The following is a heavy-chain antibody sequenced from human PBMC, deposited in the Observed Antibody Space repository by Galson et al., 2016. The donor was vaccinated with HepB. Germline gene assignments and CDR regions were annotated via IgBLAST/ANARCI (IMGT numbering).Heavy chain of an antibody. D-gene: IGHD5-12*01. CDR2: IWSDGDTK. CDR3: AKDLSKTTATIGRGNWFDP. CDR1: GFVFSRYG. Sequence: LRLSCAGSGFVFSRYGMHWIRQAPGAGLEWISLIWSDGDTKFYADSVKGRFSISRDNSKNTLYLTLNSLRADDTAVYYCAKDLSKTTATIGRGNWFDPWGQGTLVTVSS. V-gene: IGHV3-33*06. J-gene: IGHJ5*02.